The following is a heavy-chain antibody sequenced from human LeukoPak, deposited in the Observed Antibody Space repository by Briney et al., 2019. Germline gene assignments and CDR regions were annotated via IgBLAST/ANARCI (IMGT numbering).Heavy chain of an antibody. V-gene: IGHV1-2*02. CDR1: GYTFTGYY. J-gene: IGHJ4*02. Sequence: ASVKVSCKASGYTFTGYYMHWVRQAPGQGLVWMGWINPNSGGTNYAQKFQGRVTMTRDTSISTAYMELSRLRSDVTAVYYCAPSGGTTYDFYMWYFDYWGQGTLVTVSP. D-gene: IGHD1-1*01. CDR3: APSGGTTYDFYMWYFDY. CDR2: INPNSGGT.